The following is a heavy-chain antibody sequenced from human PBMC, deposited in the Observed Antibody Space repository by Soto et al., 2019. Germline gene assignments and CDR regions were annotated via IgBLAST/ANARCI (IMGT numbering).Heavy chain of an antibody. J-gene: IGHJ4*02. CDR2: VSSSGSII. CDR1: GFTFSDNY. V-gene: IGHV3-11*01. CDR3: ARDLGYYESDGYFDY. D-gene: IGHD3-22*01. Sequence: GGSLRLSCAASGFTFSDNYMSWIRQAPGKGLEWVSYVSSSGSIIYYADSVKGRFTISTDNAKNSLYLQMNSLRAEDTAVYYCARDLGYYESDGYFDYWGQGALVTVSS.